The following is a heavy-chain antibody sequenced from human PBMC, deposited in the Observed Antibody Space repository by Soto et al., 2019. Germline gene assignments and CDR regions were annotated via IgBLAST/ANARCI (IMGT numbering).Heavy chain of an antibody. CDR1: GVTFRNCW. J-gene: IGHJ4*02. CDR3: SKQTAARGIDY. D-gene: IGHD6-6*01. V-gene: IGHV3-7*03. CDR2: INEDGSKE. Sequence: GGSLRLSCAASGVTFRNCWMSWGRQAPGKGLEWVANINEDGSKEYYVDSVKGRFTISRDNAKNPLYLQMNSLRGEDTAMYYCSKQTAARGIDYWGPVTLVTVSS.